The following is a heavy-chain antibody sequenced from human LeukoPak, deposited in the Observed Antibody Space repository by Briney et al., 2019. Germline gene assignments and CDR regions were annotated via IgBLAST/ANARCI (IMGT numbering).Heavy chain of an antibody. J-gene: IGHJ4*02. Sequence: GASVRVSCKASGGTFSSYAISWVRQAPGQGLEWMGRIIPILGIANYAQKFQGRVTITADKSTSTAYMELSSLRSEDTAVYYCARGDYGENFDYWGQGTLVTVSS. CDR1: GGTFSSYA. V-gene: IGHV1-69*04. CDR3: ARGDYGENFDY. D-gene: IGHD4-17*01. CDR2: IIPILGIA.